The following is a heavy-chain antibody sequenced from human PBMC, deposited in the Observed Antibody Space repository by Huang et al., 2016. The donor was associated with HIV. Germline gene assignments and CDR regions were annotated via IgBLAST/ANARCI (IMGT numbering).Heavy chain of an antibody. CDR3: AKESRWFSDFDH. CDR2: ISYDGRSQ. J-gene: IGHJ4*02. D-gene: IGHD2-15*01. V-gene: IGHV3-30*18. Sequence: QVHLVESGGGVVQPGGSLRLSCAASGFQLSGFGMHWVRQAPGKGLEWVAGISYDGRSQFYTDSVKGRFTISRDNSDNTLSLQMKGLRPDDTAVYYCAKESRWFSDFDHWGQGVLVSVSS. CDR1: GFQLSGFG.